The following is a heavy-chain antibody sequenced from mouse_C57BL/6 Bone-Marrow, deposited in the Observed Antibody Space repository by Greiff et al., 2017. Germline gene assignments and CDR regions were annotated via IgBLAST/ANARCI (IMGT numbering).Heavy chain of an antibody. V-gene: IGHV5-17*01. CDR1: GFTFSDYG. CDR2: ISSGSSTI. J-gene: IGHJ2*01. CDR3: ARGGTVLDY. Sequence: EVKLQESGGGLVKPGGSLKLSCAATGFTFSDYGMHWVSQAPEQGLEWVAYISSGSSTIYYADTVKGRFTISRDNAKNTLVLQMTSLRSEDTAMYYCARGGTVLDYWGQGTTLTVFS. D-gene: IGHD1-1*01.